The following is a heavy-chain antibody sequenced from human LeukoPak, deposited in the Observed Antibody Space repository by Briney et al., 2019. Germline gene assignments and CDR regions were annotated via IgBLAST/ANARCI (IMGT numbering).Heavy chain of an antibody. D-gene: IGHD5-12*01. Sequence: SETLSLTCTVSGGSISSYYWSWIRQPPGKGLEWIGEINHSGSTNYNPSLKSRVTISVDTSKNQFSLKLSSVTAADTAVYYCARVIPRGSWLRGRIWFDPWGQGTLVTVSS. CDR3: ARVIPRGSWLRGRIWFDP. CDR2: INHSGST. CDR1: GGSISSYY. J-gene: IGHJ5*02. V-gene: IGHV4-34*01.